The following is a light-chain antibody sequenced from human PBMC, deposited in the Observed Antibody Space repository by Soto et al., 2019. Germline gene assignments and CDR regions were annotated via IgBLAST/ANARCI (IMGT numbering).Light chain of an antibody. Sequence: QSALTQPPSVSGAPGQRVTISCTGSSSNIGAGYDVHWYQQVPGTAPKLLIYGNINRPSGVPDRFSGSKSGTSASLAITGLQADDEADYYCQPYDSSLTVVFGGGTKLTVL. CDR1: SSNIGAGYD. V-gene: IGLV1-40*01. CDR2: GNI. J-gene: IGLJ2*01. CDR3: QPYDSSLTVV.